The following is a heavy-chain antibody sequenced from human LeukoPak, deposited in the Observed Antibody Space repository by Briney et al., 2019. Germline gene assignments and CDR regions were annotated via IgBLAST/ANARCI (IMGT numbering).Heavy chain of an antibody. CDR3: ARDDVVAGTGTFDM. J-gene: IGHJ3*02. D-gene: IGHD6-19*01. Sequence: GGSLRLSCAASGFTFSNYWMHWVRQAPGKGLVWVSHITSDGSSTTYADSVKGRFTISKDNAKNTLYLQMNSLRAEDTAVYYCARDDVVAGTGTFDMWGQGTMVTVSS. CDR2: ITSDGSST. CDR1: GFTFSNYW. V-gene: IGHV3-74*01.